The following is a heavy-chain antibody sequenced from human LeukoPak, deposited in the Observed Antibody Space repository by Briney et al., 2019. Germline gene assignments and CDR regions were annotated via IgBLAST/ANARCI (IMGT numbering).Heavy chain of an antibody. Sequence: GGSLRLSCAASGFTFSSYSMNWVRQAPGKGLEWVANIQEDGKKENYVDSVKGRFTISRDNAKNSVYLQMNSLRVEDTAIYYCAKDIVGGGDDYWGQGTLVIVSS. CDR2: IQEDGKKE. J-gene: IGHJ4*02. D-gene: IGHD2-21*02. V-gene: IGHV3-7*01. CDR3: AKDIVGGGDDY. CDR1: GFTFSSYS.